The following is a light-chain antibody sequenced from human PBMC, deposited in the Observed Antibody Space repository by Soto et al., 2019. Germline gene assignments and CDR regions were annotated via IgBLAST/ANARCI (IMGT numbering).Light chain of an antibody. CDR2: GAS. Sequence: EIVLSQSPGTLSLYPGERATLSCRASQSVSNNYLAWYQQKPGQAPRLLIYGASNRATGIPDRFSGSGSGTDFTLTISRLEPEDFAVYYCQQYSSSPHTFGGGTKVDIK. J-gene: IGKJ4*01. CDR1: QSVSNNY. V-gene: IGKV3-20*01. CDR3: QQYSSSPHT.